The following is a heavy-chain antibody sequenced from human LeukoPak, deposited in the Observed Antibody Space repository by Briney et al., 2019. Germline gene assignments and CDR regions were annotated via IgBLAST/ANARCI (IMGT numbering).Heavy chain of an antibody. CDR3: AREAGSGSYSNYFDY. V-gene: IGHV1-69*13. CDR2: IIPIFGTA. Sequence: GASVNVSCKASGGTFSSYAISWVRQAPGQGLEWMGGIIPIFGTANYAQKFQGRVTITADESTSTAYMELSSLRSEDTAVYSCAREAGSGSYSNYFDYLGQGTLVTVSS. J-gene: IGHJ4*02. D-gene: IGHD3-10*01. CDR1: GGTFSSYA.